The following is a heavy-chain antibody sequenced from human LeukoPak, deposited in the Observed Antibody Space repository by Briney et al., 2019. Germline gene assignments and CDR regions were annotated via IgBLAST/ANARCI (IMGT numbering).Heavy chain of an antibody. CDR1: GGSISSYY. CDR3: ARLGSYGEIDY. V-gene: IGHV4-59*08. CDR2: IYYSGSA. J-gene: IGHJ4*02. D-gene: IGHD1-26*01. Sequence: PSETLSLTCTVSGGSISSYYWSWIRQPPGKGLEWIGYIYYSGSANYNPSLQSRVTISVDTSKNQFSLKLSSVTAADTAVYYCARLGSYGEIDYWGQGTLVTVSS.